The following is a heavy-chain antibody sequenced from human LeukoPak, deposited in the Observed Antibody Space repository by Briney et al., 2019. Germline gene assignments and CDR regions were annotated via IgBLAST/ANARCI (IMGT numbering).Heavy chain of an antibody. CDR1: GGSFSGYY. CDR2: INHSGST. J-gene: IGHJ4*02. CDR3: ARDILTGYFARPFDY. D-gene: IGHD3-9*01. V-gene: IGHV4-34*01. Sequence: PSETLSLTCAVYGGSFSGYYWSWIRQPPGKGLEWIGEINHSGSTNYNPSLKSRVTISVDTSKNQFSLKLSSVTAADTAVYYCARDILTGYFARPFDYWGQGTLVTVSS.